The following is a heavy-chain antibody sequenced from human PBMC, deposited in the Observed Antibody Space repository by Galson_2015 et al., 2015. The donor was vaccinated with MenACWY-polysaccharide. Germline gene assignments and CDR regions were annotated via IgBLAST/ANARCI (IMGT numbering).Heavy chain of an antibody. CDR3: VKEQDSGGYRTSDY. CDR1: GFTLSSCG. Sequence: LRLSCAASGFTLSSCGMHWVRQAPGKGLEWMAVILYDGSNEHYADSVKGRFTISRDTSKNTVYLQMNSLRVEDTAVYYCVKEQDSGGYRTSDYWGQGTLVTVSS. CDR2: ILYDGSNE. V-gene: IGHV3-30*18. J-gene: IGHJ4*02. D-gene: IGHD1-26*01.